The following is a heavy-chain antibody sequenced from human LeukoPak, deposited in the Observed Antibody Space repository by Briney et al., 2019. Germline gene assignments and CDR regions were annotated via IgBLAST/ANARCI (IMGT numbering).Heavy chain of an antibody. CDR1: GFTFSSYW. D-gene: IGHD6-13*01. Sequence: GGSLRLSCAASGFTFSSYWMSWVRQAPGKGLEWVANIKQDGSEKYYVDSVKGRFTISRDNAKNSLYLQMSSLRAEDTAVYYCARESPGIAAAYDYWGQGTLVSVSS. V-gene: IGHV3-7*01. CDR3: ARESPGIAAAYDY. CDR2: IKQDGSEK. J-gene: IGHJ4*02.